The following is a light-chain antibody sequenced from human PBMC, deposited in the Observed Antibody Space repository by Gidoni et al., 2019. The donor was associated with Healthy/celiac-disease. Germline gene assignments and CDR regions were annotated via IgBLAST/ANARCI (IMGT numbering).Light chain of an antibody. V-gene: IGKV1-8*01. CDR2: AAS. J-gene: IGKJ1*01. CDR1: QGIRSY. Sequence: AIRMTQSPSSFSASTGDRVTITCRASQGIRSYLAWYQQKPGKAPKLLIYAASTLHSGVPSRFLGSGSVTYFTLTILCLQSEDFSTYYCQQYYSYPWPFGQGTKVEIK. CDR3: QQYYSYPWP.